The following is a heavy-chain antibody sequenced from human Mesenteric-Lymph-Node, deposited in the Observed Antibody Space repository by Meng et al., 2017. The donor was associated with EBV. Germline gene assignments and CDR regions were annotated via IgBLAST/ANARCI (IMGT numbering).Heavy chain of an antibody. V-gene: IGHV4-30-4*01. Sequence: QGQRQEAGPGLGKPSQTLSITCAVSGDSISGGGYYWSWIRQPPGKGLEWIGYIYYSGGAYYTPYLKSRVTMSVDTSKNHFSLRLGSVTAADTAVYYCVRQPWLHERFDYWGQGILVTVSS. CDR2: IYYSGGA. J-gene: IGHJ4*02. CDR1: GDSISGGGYY. D-gene: IGHD1-1*01. CDR3: VRQPWLHERFDY.